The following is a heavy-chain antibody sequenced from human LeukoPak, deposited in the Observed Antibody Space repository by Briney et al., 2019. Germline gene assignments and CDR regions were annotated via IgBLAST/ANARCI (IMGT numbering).Heavy chain of an antibody. CDR3: ARAAVTTSDFDY. J-gene: IGHJ4*02. Sequence: ASVTVSCTASGYTFTSYGISWVRQAPGQGLEWMGWISAYNGNTNYEQKLQGRVTMTTDTSTRTAYMELRNLRADDTAVYYCARAAVTTSDFDYWGQGTLVTVSS. V-gene: IGHV1-18*01. CDR1: GYTFTSYG. CDR2: ISAYNGNT. D-gene: IGHD4-17*01.